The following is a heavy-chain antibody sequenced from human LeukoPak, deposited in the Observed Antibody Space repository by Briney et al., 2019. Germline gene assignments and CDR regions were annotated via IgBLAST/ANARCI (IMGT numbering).Heavy chain of an antibody. V-gene: IGHV1-69*04. CDR2: IIPIFGIA. CDR1: GGTFSSYA. D-gene: IGHD2-15*01. Sequence: GASVKVSCKASGGTFSSYAISWVRQAPGQGLEWMGRIIPIFGIANYAQKFQGRVTITADKSTGTAYMELSSLGSEDTAVYYCASLYCSGGSCNFDYWGQGTLVTVSS. J-gene: IGHJ4*02. CDR3: ASLYCSGGSCNFDY.